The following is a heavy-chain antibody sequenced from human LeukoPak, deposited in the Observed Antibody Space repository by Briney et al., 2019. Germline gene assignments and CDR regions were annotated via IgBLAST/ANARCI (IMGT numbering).Heavy chain of an antibody. D-gene: IGHD3-9*01. CDR2: ISAYNGNT. CDR1: GYTFTSYG. Sequence: ASVKVSCKASGYTFTSYGISWVRQAPGQGLEWMGWISAYNGNTNYAQKLQGRVTMTTDTSTNTAYMELRSLRSDDTAVYYCARGVDILTGYNYFDYWGQGTLVTVSS. CDR3: ARGVDILTGYNYFDY. V-gene: IGHV1-18*01. J-gene: IGHJ4*02.